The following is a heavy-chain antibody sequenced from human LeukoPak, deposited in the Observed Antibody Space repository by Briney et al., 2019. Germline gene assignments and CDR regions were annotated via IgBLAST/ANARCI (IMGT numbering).Heavy chain of an antibody. Sequence: PGGSLRLSCAASGFTFSSYSMNWVRQAPGKGLEWVSSISSSSSYIYYADSVKGRFTISRDNAKNSLYLQMNSLRAEDTAVYYCASVGYCSSTSCYRYFDYWGQGTLVTVSP. V-gene: IGHV3-21*01. CDR3: ASVGYCSSTSCYRYFDY. J-gene: IGHJ4*02. CDR2: ISSSSSYI. CDR1: GFTFSSYS. D-gene: IGHD2-2*01.